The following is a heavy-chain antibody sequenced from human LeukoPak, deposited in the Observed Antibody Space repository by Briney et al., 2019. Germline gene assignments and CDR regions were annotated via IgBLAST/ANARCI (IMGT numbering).Heavy chain of an antibody. V-gene: IGHV3-7*03. CDR3: ALNGREVPSGAFDI. CDR2: INQDGSEK. J-gene: IGHJ3*02. Sequence: PGGSLRLSCAASGFTLNNYWMGWVRQAPGRGLEWVANINQDGSEKYYVDSVKGRFTISRDNSKNTLYLQMNSLRAEDTAVYYCALNGREVPSGAFDIWGQGTMVTVSS. D-gene: IGHD3-16*02. CDR1: GFTLNNYW.